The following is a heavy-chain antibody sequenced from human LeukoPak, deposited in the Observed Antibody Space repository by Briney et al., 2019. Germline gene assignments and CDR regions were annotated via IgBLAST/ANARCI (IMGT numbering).Heavy chain of an antibody. CDR1: GFTFSSYS. CDR2: ISSTSSYI. Sequence: GGSQRLSCAASGFTFSSYSMNWVRQAPGKGLEWVSSISSTSSYIYYADSVKGRFTISRDNAKKSLYLQMNSLTAEDTAVYYCARASSGWAVDLYYFDYWGQGTLVTVSS. D-gene: IGHD6-19*01. CDR3: ARASSGWAVDLYYFDY. V-gene: IGHV3-21*01. J-gene: IGHJ4*02.